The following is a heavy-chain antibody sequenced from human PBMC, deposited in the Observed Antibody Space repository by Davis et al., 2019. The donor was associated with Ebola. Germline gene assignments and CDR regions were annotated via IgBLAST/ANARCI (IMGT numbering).Heavy chain of an antibody. CDR2: IYYSGST. CDR3: ARHGIGYDFWSGYNYYYMDV. CDR1: GGSISSGGYY. V-gene: IGHV4-31*03. Sequence: PSETLSLTCTVSGGSISSGGYYWSWIRQHPGKGLEWIGYIYYSGSTYYNPSLKSRVTISVDTSKNQFSLKLSFVTAADTAVYYCARHGIGYDFWSGYNYYYMDVWGKGTTVTVSS. J-gene: IGHJ6*03. D-gene: IGHD3-3*01.